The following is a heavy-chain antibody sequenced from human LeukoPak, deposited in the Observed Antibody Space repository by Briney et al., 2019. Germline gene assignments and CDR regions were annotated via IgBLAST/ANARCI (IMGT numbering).Heavy chain of an antibody. Sequence: GGSLRLSCAASGFTFSSFGMHWVRQAPGKGLEWVAVIWYDASNKYYADSVKGRFTISRDNSKNTLYLHMNSLRDDNTAVYYCVRGVGVSRFNYLDPWGQGTLVIVSS. CDR1: GFTFSSFG. V-gene: IGHV3-33*01. CDR3: VRGVGVSRFNYLDP. D-gene: IGHD1-7*01. J-gene: IGHJ5*02. CDR2: IWYDASNK.